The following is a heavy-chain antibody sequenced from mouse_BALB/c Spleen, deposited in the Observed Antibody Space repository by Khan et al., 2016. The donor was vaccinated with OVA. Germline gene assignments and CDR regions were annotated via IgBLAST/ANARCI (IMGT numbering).Heavy chain of an antibody. J-gene: IGHJ1*01. CDR2: INSDGSAI. CDR3: MRYGNYWYFDV. D-gene: IGHD2-1*01. V-gene: IGHV11-2*02. CDR1: GFTFSGFW. Sequence: EVQLLETGGGLVQPGGSRALSCEGSGFTFSGFWMSWVRQTPGKTLEWIGDINSDGSAINYAPSIKDRFTIFRDNDKSTLYLQMSNVRSEDTATYFCMRYGNYWYFDVWGAGTTVTVSS.